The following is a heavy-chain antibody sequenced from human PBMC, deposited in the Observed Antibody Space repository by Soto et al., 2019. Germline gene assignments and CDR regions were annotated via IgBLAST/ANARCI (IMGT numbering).Heavy chain of an antibody. CDR2: ISTDGSTT. CDR3: ARAVSGRYGYFDY. Sequence: GGSLKLFCASSWFTFISYWMHWVLQAPGKGLVWVSRISTDGSTTNYADSVKGRFTISRDNAKNTLYLQMNSLRDEDTAVYYCARAVSGRYGYFDYWGQGT. CDR1: WFTFISYW. D-gene: IGHD1-26*01. J-gene: IGHJ4*02. V-gene: IGHV3-74*01.